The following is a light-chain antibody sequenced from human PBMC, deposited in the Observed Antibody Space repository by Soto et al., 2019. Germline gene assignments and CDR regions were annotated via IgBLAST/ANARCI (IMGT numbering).Light chain of an antibody. CDR2: DAS. J-gene: IGKJ1*01. CDR3: QQRSKWRT. CDR1: QSVSSY. Sequence: EIVMTQSPATLSESPWETVTLSCRASQSVSSYLAWYQQKPGQAPRLLIYDASKRATGIPARFSGSGVGTDFTLTISSLEPEDVAVYYCQQRSKWRTFGQGTKGDI. V-gene: IGKV3-11*01.